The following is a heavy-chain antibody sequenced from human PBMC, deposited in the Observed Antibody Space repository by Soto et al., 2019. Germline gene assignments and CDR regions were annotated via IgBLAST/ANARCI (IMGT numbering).Heavy chain of an antibody. J-gene: IGHJ3*01. V-gene: IGHV4-31*03. CDR2: IYGSGST. CDR1: GGSIRGADYF. CDR3: AREGKAISTHGGWNAFDL. D-gene: IGHD3-3*01. Sequence: QVQLQESGPGLVKPSQTLSLTCTVSGGSIRGADYFWSWIRQHPGKGLEWIGYIYGSGSTYANPSLKSRVTISMDMSQNRLSLNLTSVTAADTAVYYCAREGKAISTHGGWNAFDLWGQGTKVSVSS.